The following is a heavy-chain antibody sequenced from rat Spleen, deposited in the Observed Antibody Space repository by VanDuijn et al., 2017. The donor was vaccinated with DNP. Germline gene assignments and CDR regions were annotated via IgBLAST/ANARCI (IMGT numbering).Heavy chain of an antibody. CDR2: INSAGRI. CDR1: GHSITNNYR. D-gene: IGHD4-4*01. V-gene: IGHV3-3*01. CDR3: AIQRGVFDY. Sequence: EVQLQESGPGLVTPSQSLSLTCSVTGHSITNNYRWNWLRKFPGNKLEWMGYINSAGRINYNPSLKSRISITRDTSKNQFFLQVTSVRNEDTATYYCAIQRGVFDYWGQGIMVTVSS. J-gene: IGHJ2*01.